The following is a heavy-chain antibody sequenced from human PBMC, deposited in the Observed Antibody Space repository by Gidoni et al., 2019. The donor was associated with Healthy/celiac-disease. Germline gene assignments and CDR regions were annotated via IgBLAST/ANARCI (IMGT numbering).Heavy chain of an antibody. J-gene: IGHJ4*02. CDR3: ARARYYGSGNSGFDF. CDR1: GGSISSDNYC. V-gene: IGHV4-31*03. CDR2: IYYSGST. Sequence: QVQLQESGPGLVKPSQTLSLTCTVSGGSISSDNYCWSWIRQHPGKGLEWIGYIYYSGSTYYNPSLKSRVTISVDTSKNQFSLRLRSVTAADMAVYYCARARYYGSGNSGFDFWGQGSLVTVSS. D-gene: IGHD3-10*01.